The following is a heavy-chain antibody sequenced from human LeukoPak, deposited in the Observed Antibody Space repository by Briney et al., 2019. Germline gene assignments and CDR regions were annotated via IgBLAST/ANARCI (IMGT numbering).Heavy chain of an antibody. J-gene: IGHJ4*02. CDR1: GGTFSSSV. Sequence: SVNVSCKASGGTFSSSVIIWVRQAPGQGLQWMGRIIPVLDIANYAQKFQDRVTITADKSTSTAYMDLSRLRSEDTAVYYCAMAGSSECLDYWGQGTLVTVSS. CDR2: IIPVLDIA. V-gene: IGHV1-69*04. CDR3: AMAGSSECLDY. D-gene: IGHD1-26*01.